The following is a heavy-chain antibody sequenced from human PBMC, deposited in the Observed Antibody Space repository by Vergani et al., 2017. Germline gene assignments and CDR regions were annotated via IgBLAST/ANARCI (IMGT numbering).Heavy chain of an antibody. D-gene: IGHD3-10*01. J-gene: IGHJ4*02. Sequence: QVQLQESGPGLVKPSETLSLTCTVSNYSISRGYFWGWIRRPPGKGLEWIASFHHTGMTYNNPSLKSRVTISVDTSKNLISLKLNSGTAADTALFYCAIHGGSDNFYRLFDSWGQGTLVTVSS. CDR2: FHHTGMT. CDR1: NYSISRGYF. V-gene: IGHV4-38-2*02. CDR3: AIHGGSDNFYRLFDS.